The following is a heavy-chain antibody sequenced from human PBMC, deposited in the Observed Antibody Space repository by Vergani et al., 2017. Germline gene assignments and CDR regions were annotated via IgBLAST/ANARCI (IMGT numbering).Heavy chain of an antibody. CDR1: GFTFSSYW. J-gene: IGHJ6*04. Sequence: EVQLVESGGGLVQPGGSLRLSCAASGFTFSSYWMSWVRQAPGKGLEWVANIKQDGSEKYYVDSVKGRFTISRDNAKNSLYLQMNSLRAEDTAVYYCARDPDKNTIFGVVISEDVWGKGTTVTFSS. D-gene: IGHD3-3*01. V-gene: IGHV3-7*01. CDR2: IKQDGSEK. CDR3: ARDPDKNTIFGVVISEDV.